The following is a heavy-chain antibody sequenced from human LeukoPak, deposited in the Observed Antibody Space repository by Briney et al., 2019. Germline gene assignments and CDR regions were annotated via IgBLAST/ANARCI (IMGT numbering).Heavy chain of an antibody. J-gene: IGHJ4*02. CDR2: INPNSCGP. V-gene: IGHV1-2*02. CDR3: ARDGVHCSSTSCYLSDY. Sequence: ASVKVSCKASGYTFTGYHMHWVRQAPGHGLEWLAWINPNSCGPNYAQKFHGRVTKSMATSISTAYMELSRLRSDDTAVDYCARDGVHCSSTSCYLSDYWGQGTLVTVSS. CDR1: GYTFTGYH. D-gene: IGHD2-2*01.